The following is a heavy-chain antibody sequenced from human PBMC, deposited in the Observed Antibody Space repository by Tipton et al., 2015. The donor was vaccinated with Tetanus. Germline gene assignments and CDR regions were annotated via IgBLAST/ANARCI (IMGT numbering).Heavy chain of an antibody. J-gene: IGHJ4*02. CDR1: GFTFSDYY. V-gene: IGHV3-11*01. CDR3: AREALIYYGSGSYSPSLDY. CDR2: ISSSGSTI. D-gene: IGHD3-10*01. Sequence: SLRLSCAASGFTFSDYYMSWIRQAPGKGLEWVSYISSSGSTIYYADSVKGRFTISRDNAKNSLYLQMNSLRAEDTAVYYCAREALIYYGSGSYSPSLDYWGQGTLVTVSS.